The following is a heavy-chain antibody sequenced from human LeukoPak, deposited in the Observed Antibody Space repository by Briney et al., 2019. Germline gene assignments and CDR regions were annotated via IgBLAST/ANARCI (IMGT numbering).Heavy chain of an antibody. V-gene: IGHV4-34*01. Sequence: SETLSLTCAVYGGSFSGYYWSWIRQPPGKGLEWIGEINHSGSTNYNPSLKSRVTISVDTSKNQFSLKLSSVTVADTAVYYCARGKWLRLYYFDYWGQGTLVTVSS. D-gene: IGHD5-12*01. CDR2: INHSGST. CDR3: ARGKWLRLYYFDY. J-gene: IGHJ4*02. CDR1: GGSFSGYY.